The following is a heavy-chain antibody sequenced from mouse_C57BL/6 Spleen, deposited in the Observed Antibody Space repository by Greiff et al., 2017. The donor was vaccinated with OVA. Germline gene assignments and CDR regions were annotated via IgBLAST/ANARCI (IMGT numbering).Heavy chain of an antibody. J-gene: IGHJ2*01. D-gene: IGHD2-3*01. CDR1: GFSLTSYG. CDR3: ARIDGYSYYFDY. V-gene: IGHV2-2*01. CDR2: IWSGGST. Sequence: QVHLKQSGPGLVQPSQSLSITCTVSGFSLTSYGVHWVRQSPGKGLEWLGVIWSGGSTDYNAAFISRLSISKDNSKSQVFFKMNSLQADDTAIYYCARIDGYSYYFDYWGQGTTLTVSS.